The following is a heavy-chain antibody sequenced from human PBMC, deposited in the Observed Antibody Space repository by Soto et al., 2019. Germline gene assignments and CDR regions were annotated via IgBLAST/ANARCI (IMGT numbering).Heavy chain of an antibody. CDR2: INTDNGNT. CDR1: GYTFTHYA. CDR3: VRQGDSRILRDTFDI. D-gene: IGHD2-8*01. V-gene: IGHV1-3*04. Sequence: QVQLVQSGAEVKQPGASVKVSCKSSGYTFTHYAMHWVRQAPGQGLEWLGWINTDNGNTAFSQKFQGRVSITMDTSASTAYVDLSSLISEDTAVYYCVRQGDSRILRDTFDIWGQGTLVTVAS. J-gene: IGHJ3*02.